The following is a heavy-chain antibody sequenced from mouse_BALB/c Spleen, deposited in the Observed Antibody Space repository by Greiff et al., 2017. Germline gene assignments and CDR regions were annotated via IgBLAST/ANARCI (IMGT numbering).Heavy chain of an antibody. CDR1: GYTFTDYE. D-gene: IGHD1-1*01. Sequence: VKLMESGAELVRPGASVTLSCKASGYTFTDYEMHWVKQTPVHGLEWIGAIDPETGGTAYNQKFKGKATLTADKSSSTAYMELRSLTSEDSAVYYCTRGATVGWGQGTTLTVSS. J-gene: IGHJ2*01. CDR3: TRGATVG. V-gene: IGHV1-15*01. CDR2: IDPETGGT.